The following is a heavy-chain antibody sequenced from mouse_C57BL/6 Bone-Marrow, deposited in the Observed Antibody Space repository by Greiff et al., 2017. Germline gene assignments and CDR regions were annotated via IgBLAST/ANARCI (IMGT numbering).Heavy chain of an antibody. CDR2: IYWDDDK. CDR1: GFSLSTSGMG. V-gene: IGHV8-12*01. J-gene: IGHJ1*03. D-gene: IGHD1-1*01. Sequence: QVTLKVSGPGILQSSQTLSLTCSFSGFSLSTSGMGVSWIRQPPGKGLEWLAHIYWDDDKRDTPSLKSRLIISTDTSRNQVFLKITSVDTADTATYYCARRDYYGSSYSWYFDVWGTGTTVTVSS. CDR3: ARRDYYGSSYSWYFDV.